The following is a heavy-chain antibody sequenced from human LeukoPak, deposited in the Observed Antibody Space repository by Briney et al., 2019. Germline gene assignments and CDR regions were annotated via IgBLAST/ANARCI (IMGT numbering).Heavy chain of an antibody. D-gene: IGHD2-21*02. J-gene: IGHJ5*02. Sequence: GGSLRLSCAASGFIFDDYAMHWVRQAPGKGLEWVSSISWNSGSIGYADSVKGRFTISRDNAKNSLYLQMNSLRAEDTAVYYCAKDVYCGGDCYPNWFDPWGQGTLVTVSS. CDR3: AKDVYCGGDCYPNWFDP. CDR1: GFIFDDYA. CDR2: ISWNSGSI. V-gene: IGHV3-9*01.